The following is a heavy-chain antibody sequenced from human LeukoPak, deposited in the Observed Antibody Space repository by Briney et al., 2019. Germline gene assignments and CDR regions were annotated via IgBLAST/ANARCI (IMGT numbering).Heavy chain of an antibody. D-gene: IGHD3-10*01. CDR1: GYTFTSYG. Sequence: ASVKVSCKASGYTFTSYGISWVRQAPGQGLEWMGIINPSGGSTSYAQKFQGRVTMTRDMSTSTVYMELSSLRSEDTAVYYCARVGLLSYFDYWGQGTLVTVSS. V-gene: IGHV1-46*01. CDR3: ARVGLLSYFDY. CDR2: INPSGGST. J-gene: IGHJ4*02.